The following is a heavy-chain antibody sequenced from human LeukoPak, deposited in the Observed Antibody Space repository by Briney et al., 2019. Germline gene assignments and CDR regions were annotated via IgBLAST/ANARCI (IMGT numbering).Heavy chain of an antibody. CDR3: ARGLSERQDCSGGSCYPLFDY. J-gene: IGHJ4*02. CDR1: RYSFTGYY. D-gene: IGHD2-15*01. CDR2: INPSSGDT. Sequence: ASVKVSCKASRYSFTGYYMHWVRQAPGQGLEWMGWINPSSGDTNSAQKFQGRVTMTRDTSISTAYMELSSLRSDDTAVFYCARGLSERQDCSGGSCYPLFDYWGQGTLVAVSS. V-gene: IGHV1-2*02.